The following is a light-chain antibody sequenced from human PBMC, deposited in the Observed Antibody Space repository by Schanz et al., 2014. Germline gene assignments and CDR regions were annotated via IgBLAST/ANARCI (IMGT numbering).Light chain of an antibody. V-gene: IGKV1-13*02. CDR1: QAINSE. Sequence: AIHLTQSPSSLYASVGDRVTITCRASQAINSELAWYQQKAGTAPKLLIYGASNLQSGVPSRFSGSGSGTDFSLTISSLQPEDFATYYCQQSYTTPLTFGGGTKVDIK. CDR3: QQSYTTPLT. J-gene: IGKJ4*01. CDR2: GAS.